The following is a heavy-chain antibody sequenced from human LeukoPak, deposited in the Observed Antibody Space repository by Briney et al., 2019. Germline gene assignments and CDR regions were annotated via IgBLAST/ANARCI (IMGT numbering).Heavy chain of an antibody. CDR1: GFTFSSYG. CDR2: IWYDGSNK. D-gene: IGHD3-10*01. V-gene: IGHV3-33*06. Sequence: PGGSLRLSCAASGFTFSSYGMHWVRQAPGKGLEWVAVIWYDGSNKYYADSVKGRFTISRDNSKNTLYLQMNSLRAEDTAVYYCAKDLGDTMVRGVIISYYYYYMDVWGKGTTVTVSS. CDR3: AKDLGDTMVRGVIISYYYYYMDV. J-gene: IGHJ6*03.